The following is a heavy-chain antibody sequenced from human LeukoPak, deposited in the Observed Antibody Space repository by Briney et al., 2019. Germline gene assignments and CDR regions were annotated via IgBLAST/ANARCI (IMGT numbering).Heavy chain of an antibody. V-gene: IGHV3-9*01. D-gene: IGHD3-16*01. Sequence: GRSLRLSCAASGFTFDDYAMHWVRQAPGKGLEWVSGISWNSGSIGYADSVKGRFTISRDNAKNSLYLQMNSLRAEDTAVYYCAREEVFGDYWGQGTLVTVSS. CDR1: GFTFDDYA. CDR3: AREEVFGDY. J-gene: IGHJ4*02. CDR2: ISWNSGSI.